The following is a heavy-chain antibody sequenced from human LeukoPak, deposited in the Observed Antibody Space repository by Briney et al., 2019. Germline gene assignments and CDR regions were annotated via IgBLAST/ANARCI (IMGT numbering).Heavy chain of an antibody. Sequence: ASVKVSCKASGYTFTGYYMHWVRQAPGQGLEWMGRINPNSGGTNYAQKFQGRVTMTRDTSISTAYMELSRLRSDDTAVYYCARARRAVAAKGNWFDPWGQGTLVTVSS. D-gene: IGHD6-19*01. CDR1: GYTFTGYY. CDR3: ARARRAVAAKGNWFDP. J-gene: IGHJ5*02. CDR2: INPNSGGT. V-gene: IGHV1-2*06.